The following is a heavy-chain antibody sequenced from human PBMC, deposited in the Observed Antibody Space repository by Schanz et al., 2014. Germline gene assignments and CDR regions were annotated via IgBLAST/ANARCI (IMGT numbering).Heavy chain of an antibody. CDR1: GYTYIAYD. CDR2: IGPDSGST. D-gene: IGHD1-26*01. Sequence: QVQLLQSGAEVKKPGASVKVSCKASGYTYIAYDMHWVRQAPGQGLEWMGRIGPDSGSTTYAQKFQGRVTVTRDTSISTAYMELWRLGSEDTAMYYCASDGSGRYTGFDYWGQGTLLIVSS. CDR3: ASDGSGRYTGFDY. V-gene: IGHV1-2*06. J-gene: IGHJ4*02.